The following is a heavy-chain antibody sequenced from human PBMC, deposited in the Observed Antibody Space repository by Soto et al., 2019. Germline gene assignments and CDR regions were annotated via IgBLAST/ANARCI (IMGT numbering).Heavy chain of an antibody. J-gene: IGHJ6*02. CDR2: IDPSDSYT. CDR1: GYSFTSYW. V-gene: IGHV5-10-1*01. CDR3: ARQGSNGAYYYYGMDV. Sequence: GESLKISCKGSGYSFTSYWINWVRQMPGKGLEWMGRIDPSDSYTDYSPSFQGHVTISADKSINTAYLQWSSLEASDTAMYYCARQGSNGAYYYYGMDVWGQGTAVTVSS. D-gene: IGHD2-8*01.